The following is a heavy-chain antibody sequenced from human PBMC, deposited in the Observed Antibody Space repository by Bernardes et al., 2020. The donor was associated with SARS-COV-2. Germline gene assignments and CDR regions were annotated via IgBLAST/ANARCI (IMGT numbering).Heavy chain of an antibody. CDR1: GFTFSSYA. Sequence: GGSLRLSCAASGFTFSSYAMSWVRQAPGKGLEWVSGLSGSGDSAYYADSVKGRLTISRDNSRNTLYLQMNRLRAEDTAVYYCAKGYISGWYSLPGYWGQGTLVTVSS. D-gene: IGHD6-13*01. CDR3: AKGYISGWYSLPGY. V-gene: IGHV3-23*01. CDR2: LSGSGDSA. J-gene: IGHJ4*02.